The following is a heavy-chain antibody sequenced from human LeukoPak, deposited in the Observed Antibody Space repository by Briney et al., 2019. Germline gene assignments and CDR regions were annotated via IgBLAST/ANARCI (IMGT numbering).Heavy chain of an antibody. CDR1: HYSISSGYY. CDR2: IFYSGVT. J-gene: IGHJ4*02. D-gene: IGHD5-12*01. Sequence: SETLPLTCTVSHYSISSGYYWGWIRQPPGKGLEWIGYIFYSGVTKYNPSLKSRVTISIDTSKNQFSLKLNSVTAADTAVYYCATFRGSPRRGPLDNWGQGTLVSVSS. CDR3: ATFRGSPRRGPLDN. V-gene: IGHV4-59*01.